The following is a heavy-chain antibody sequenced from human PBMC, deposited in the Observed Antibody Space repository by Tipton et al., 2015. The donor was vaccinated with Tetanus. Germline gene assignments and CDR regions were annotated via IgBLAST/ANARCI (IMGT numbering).Heavy chain of an antibody. V-gene: IGHV4-59*01. J-gene: IGHJ2*01. D-gene: IGHD3-10*01. CDR3: ARKATMVRGVFDL. Sequence: TLSLTCTVSGGSISSYYWSWIRQPPGKGLEWIGYIYYSGSTNYNPSLKSRVTISVDTSKNQFSLKLSSVTAADTAVYYCARKATMVRGVFDLWGRGTLVTVSS. CDR2: IYYSGST. CDR1: GGSISSYY.